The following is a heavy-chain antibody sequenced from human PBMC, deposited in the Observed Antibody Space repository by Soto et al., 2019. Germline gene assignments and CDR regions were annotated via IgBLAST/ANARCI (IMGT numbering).Heavy chain of an antibody. CDR2: FDPEDGET. V-gene: IGHV1-24*01. CDR1: GYTLTELS. Sequence: ASVKVSCKVSGYTLTELSMHWVRQAPGKGLEWMGGFDPEDGETIYAQKFQGRVTMTEDTSTDTAYMELSSLRSEDTAVYYCATVFAQAPKTAWYYFDYWGQGTLVTVSS. J-gene: IGHJ4*02. D-gene: IGHD3-3*01. CDR3: ATVFAQAPKTAWYYFDY.